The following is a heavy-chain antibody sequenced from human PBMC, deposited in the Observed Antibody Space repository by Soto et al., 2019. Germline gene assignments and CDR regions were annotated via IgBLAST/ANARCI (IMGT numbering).Heavy chain of an antibody. J-gene: IGHJ4*02. V-gene: IGHV4-39*07. Sequence: SETLSLTCTVSVASISSADYYWSWIRQPPGTGLEWIGEINHSGSTNYNPSLKSRVTISVDTSKNQFSLKLTSVTAADTAVYYCARDKITGLFDYWGQGTLVTVSS. CDR2: INHSGST. CDR1: VASISSADYY. D-gene: IGHD2-8*02. CDR3: ARDKITGLFDY.